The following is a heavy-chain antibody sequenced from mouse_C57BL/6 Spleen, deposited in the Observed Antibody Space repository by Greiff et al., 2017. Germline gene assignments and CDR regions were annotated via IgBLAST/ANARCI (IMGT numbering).Heavy chain of an antibody. CDR1: GYAFSSSW. J-gene: IGHJ2*01. CDR2: IYPGDGDT. CDR3: AREEFITTVVTPFDY. D-gene: IGHD1-1*01. Sequence: QVQLQQPGPELVKPGASVKISCKASGYAFSSSWMNWVKQRPGKGLEWIGRIYPGDGDTNYNGKFKGKATLTVDKSSSTAYMQLSSLTSEDSAVYFCAREEFITTVVTPFDYWGQGTTLTVSS. V-gene: IGHV1-82*01.